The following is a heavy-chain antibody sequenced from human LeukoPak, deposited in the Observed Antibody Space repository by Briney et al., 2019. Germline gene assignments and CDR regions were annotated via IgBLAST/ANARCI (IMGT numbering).Heavy chain of an antibody. CDR1: GFTLHDYG. CDR2: INWNGGST. D-gene: IGHD3-16*01. V-gene: IGHV3-20*04. CDR3: AGVAEGGEGAFDI. J-gene: IGHJ3*02. Sequence: PGGSLRLSCAASGFTLHDYGMSGVRQAPGKALEWVSGINWNGGSTGYADSVKGRFTISRDNAKNSLYLQMNSLRAEDTALYYCAGVAEGGEGAFDIWGQGTMVTVSS.